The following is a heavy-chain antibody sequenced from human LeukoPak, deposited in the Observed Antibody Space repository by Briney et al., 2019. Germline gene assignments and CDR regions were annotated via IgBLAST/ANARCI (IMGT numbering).Heavy chain of an antibody. CDR3: ARDHSSGWSLYHYMDV. CDR1: GYTFTSYA. D-gene: IGHD6-19*01. J-gene: IGHJ6*03. CDR2: SNAGNGNT. Sequence: ASVKVSCKASGYTFTSYAMHWVRQAPGQRLEWMGWSNAGNGNTKYSQEFQGRVTITRDTSASTAYMELSSLRSEDMAVYYCARDHSSGWSLYHYMDVWGKGTTVTVSS. V-gene: IGHV1-3*02.